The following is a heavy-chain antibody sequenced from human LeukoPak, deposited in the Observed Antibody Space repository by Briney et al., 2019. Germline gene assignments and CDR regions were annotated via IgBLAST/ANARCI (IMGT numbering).Heavy chain of an antibody. CDR2: FNGDGSST. Sequence: GGSLRLSCAASGFTFSSYWMNWVRQAPGKGLVWVSRFNGDGSSTTYADSVKGRFAISRDNTKNTLYLQMHSLRAEDTAVYYCLRGSPYYCMDVWGQGTTVTVAS. D-gene: IGHD2-15*01. CDR3: LRGSPYYCMDV. V-gene: IGHV3-74*01. J-gene: IGHJ6*02. CDR1: GFTFSSYW.